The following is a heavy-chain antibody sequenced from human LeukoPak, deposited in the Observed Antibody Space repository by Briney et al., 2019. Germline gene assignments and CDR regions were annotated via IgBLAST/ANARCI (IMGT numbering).Heavy chain of an antibody. CDR3: ARGIAAAADYFDY. V-gene: IGHV4-59*06. J-gene: IGHJ4*02. Sequence: RSSETLSLTCTVSGGSISSYYWSWIRQHPGKGLEWIGYIYYSGSTYYNPSLKSRVTISVDTSKNQFSLKLSSVTAADTAVYYCARGIAAAADYFDYWGQGTLVTVSS. CDR1: GGSISSYY. CDR2: IYYSGST. D-gene: IGHD6-13*01.